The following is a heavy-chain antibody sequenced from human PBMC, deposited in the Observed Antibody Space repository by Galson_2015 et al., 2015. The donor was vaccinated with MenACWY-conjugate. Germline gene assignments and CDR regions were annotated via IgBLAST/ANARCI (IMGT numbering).Heavy chain of an antibody. CDR3: ARDRKEATVSLPSNWFDP. D-gene: IGHD4-11*01. CDR1: GFTFGSYW. Sequence: SLRLSCAASGFTFGSYWLHWVRPVPGKGLVWVSRIDRAGSSTTYAASVKGRFTISRDNAKNTLYLQMNSLRAEDTAVYYCARDRKEATVSLPSNWFDPWGQGTQVIVS. J-gene: IGHJ5*02. CDR2: IDRAGSST. V-gene: IGHV3-74*01.